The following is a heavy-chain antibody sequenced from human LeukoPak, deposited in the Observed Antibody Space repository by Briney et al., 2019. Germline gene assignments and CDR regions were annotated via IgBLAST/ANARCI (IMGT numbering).Heavy chain of an antibody. CDR3: AELGITMIGGV. V-gene: IGHV3-48*03. D-gene: IGHD3-10*02. CDR1: GFTFNNHN. J-gene: IGHJ6*04. Sequence: PGESLRLSCVASGFTFNNHNMDWVRQAPGKGLEWVSYISSSGSTIYYADSVKGRFTISRDNAKNSLYLQMNSLRAEDTAVYYCAELGITMIGGVWGKGTTVTISS. CDR2: ISSSGSTI.